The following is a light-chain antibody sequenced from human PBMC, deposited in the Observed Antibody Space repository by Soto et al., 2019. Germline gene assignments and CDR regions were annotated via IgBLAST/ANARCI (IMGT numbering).Light chain of an antibody. CDR1: QSINNW. Sequence: DIQMTQSPSTLSASVGDSVTITCRASQSINNWLAWYQQKPGKAPNLLIYEASTLKSGVPSRFSGSGPGTESTLTISSLQPDDFATYSCQHYNSYSEAFGQGTKV. CDR2: EAS. V-gene: IGKV1-5*03. CDR3: QHYNSYSEA. J-gene: IGKJ1*01.